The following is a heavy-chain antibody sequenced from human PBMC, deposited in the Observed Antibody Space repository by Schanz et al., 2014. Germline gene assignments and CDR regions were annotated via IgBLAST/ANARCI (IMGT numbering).Heavy chain of an antibody. CDR3: ATDGNIHHRPHH. CDR1: GITFRNYG. V-gene: IGHV3-30*02. Sequence: QVQLVESGGGVVQPGGSLRLSCVASGITFRNYGMHWVRQAPGKGLEWLTLMRNDGYSRFYTDSIKGRFTISRDDSKSTLYLQMNSLRAEDTALYSCATDGNIHHRPHHWGQGTLVTVSS. J-gene: IGHJ5*02. D-gene: IGHD4-17*01. CDR2: MRNDGYSR.